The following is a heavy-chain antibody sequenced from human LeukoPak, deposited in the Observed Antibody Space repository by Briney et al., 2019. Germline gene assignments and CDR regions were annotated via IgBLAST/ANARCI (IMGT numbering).Heavy chain of an antibody. Sequence: PSETLSLTCTVSGGSISSGSYYWSWIRQPAGKGLKWIGRIYASGSTNYNPSLKSRVTISVDTSKNQFSLKLSSVTAADTAVYYCARGGPTYYYGSGSYYKEYFQHWGQGTLVTVSS. D-gene: IGHD3-10*01. CDR2: IYASGST. CDR3: ARGGPTYYYGSGSYYKEYFQH. J-gene: IGHJ1*01. V-gene: IGHV4-61*02. CDR1: GGSISSGSYY.